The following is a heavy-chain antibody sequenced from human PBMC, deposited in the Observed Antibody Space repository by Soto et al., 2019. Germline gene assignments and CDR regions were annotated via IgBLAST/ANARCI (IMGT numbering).Heavy chain of an antibody. CDR1: GFTFSSYG. CDR3: AKDSSGWYRRGYFDY. V-gene: IGHV3-30*18. Sequence: QVQLVESGGGVVQPGRSLRLSCAASGFTFSSYGMHWVRQAPGKGLEWVAVISYDGSNKYYADSVKGRFTISRDNSKNTLYLLMNSLRAEDTAVYYCAKDSSGWYRRGYFDYWGQGTLVTVSS. D-gene: IGHD6-19*01. CDR2: ISYDGSNK. J-gene: IGHJ4*02.